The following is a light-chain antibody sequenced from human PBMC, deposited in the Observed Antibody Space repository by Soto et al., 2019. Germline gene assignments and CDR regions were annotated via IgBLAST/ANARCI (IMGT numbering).Light chain of an antibody. Sequence: ELVLTQSPGTVSLSPGERSPLSRRASQSVSSRYVAWCQQEPGQDARLLCDGASSRATGIADRVSVSGYGTDCTLTISSLEPEDVAVYYCQQYGSSPWTVGQGTKLDI. J-gene: IGKJ1*01. CDR2: GAS. V-gene: IGKV3-20*01. CDR3: QQYGSSPWT. CDR1: QSVSSRY.